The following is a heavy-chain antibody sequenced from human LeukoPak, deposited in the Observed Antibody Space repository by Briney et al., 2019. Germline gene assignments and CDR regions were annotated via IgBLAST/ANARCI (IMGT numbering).Heavy chain of an antibody. CDR1: GFTFSSYG. CDR2: ISYDGSNK. V-gene: IGHV3-30*18. Sequence: HPGGSLRLSRAASGFTFSSYGMHWVRQAPGKGLEWVAVISYDGSNKYYADSVKGRFTISRDNSKNTLYLQMNSLRAEDTVVYYCAKDHLRYCSGGSCHYFDYWGQGTLVTVSS. J-gene: IGHJ4*02. CDR3: AKDHLRYCSGGSCHYFDY. D-gene: IGHD2-15*01.